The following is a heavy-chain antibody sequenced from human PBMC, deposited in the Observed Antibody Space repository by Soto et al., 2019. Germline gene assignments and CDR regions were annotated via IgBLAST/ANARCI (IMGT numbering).Heavy chain of an antibody. CDR1: GYSFTSYW. CDR3: RSSGPSNIYGMDV. D-gene: IGHD6-19*01. Sequence: PGESLKISCKGSGYSFTSYWISWVRQMPGKGLEWMGRIDPSDSYTNYSPSFQGHVTISADKSISTAYLQWSSLKASDTAMYYCRSSGPSNIYGMDVWGQGTTVTVSS. CDR2: IDPSDSYT. J-gene: IGHJ6*02. V-gene: IGHV5-10-1*01.